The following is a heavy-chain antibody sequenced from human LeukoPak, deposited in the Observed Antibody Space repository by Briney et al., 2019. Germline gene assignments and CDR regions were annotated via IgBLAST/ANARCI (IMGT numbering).Heavy chain of an antibody. J-gene: IGHJ3*02. CDR3: AGGGYCSSTSCYAHAFDI. CDR1: GFTFSSYA. CDR2: ISYDGSNK. Sequence: PGGSLRLSCAASGFTFSSYAMHWVRQAPGKGLEWVAVISYDGSNKYYADSVKGRFTISRDNSKNTLYLQMNSLRAEDTAVYYCAGGGYCSSTSCYAHAFDIWGQGTMVTVSS. V-gene: IGHV3-30-3*01. D-gene: IGHD2-2*01.